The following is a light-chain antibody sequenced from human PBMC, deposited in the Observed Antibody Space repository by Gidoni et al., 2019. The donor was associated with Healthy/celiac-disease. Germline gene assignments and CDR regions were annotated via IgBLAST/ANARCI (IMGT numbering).Light chain of an antibody. Sequence: QSALPPPRSVSGSPGHPVTISCTGTSSDVGGYNSVSWYQQHPGKAPKLMIYDVSKRPSGVPDRFSGSKSGNTASLTISGLQAEDEADYYCCSYAGSYTFVFGTGTKVTVL. CDR2: DVS. CDR1: SSDVGGYNS. V-gene: IGLV2-11*01. CDR3: CSYAGSYTFV. J-gene: IGLJ1*01.